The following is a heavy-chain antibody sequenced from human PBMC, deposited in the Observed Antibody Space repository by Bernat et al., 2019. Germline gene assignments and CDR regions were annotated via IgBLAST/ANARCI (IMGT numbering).Heavy chain of an antibody. Sequence: EVQLLESGGGLVQPGGSLRLSCAASGFTFSSYAMSWVRQAPGKGLEWVSAISGSGGSTYYADSVKGRFTISRDNSKNTLFLQMNSLGAEDTAVYYCAKYMGIVAPTTENYFSGMAFWGQGTRVTVPS. J-gene: IGHJ6*02. V-gene: IGHV3-23*01. D-gene: IGHD5-12*01. CDR2: ISGSGGST. CDR1: GFTFSSYA. CDR3: AKYMGIVAPTTENYFSGMAF.